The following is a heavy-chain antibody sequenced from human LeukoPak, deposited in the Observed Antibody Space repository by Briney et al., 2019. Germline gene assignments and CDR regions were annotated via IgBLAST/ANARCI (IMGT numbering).Heavy chain of an antibody. J-gene: IGHJ4*01. CDR1: AYTFADYY. V-gene: IGHV1-2*02. D-gene: IGHD6-19*01. CDR3: ARGFSSGWYYY. Sequence: ASVKVSCKASAYTFADYYMHWVRQAPGQGLEWMGWINPNSGGTNYAQKFQGRVTMTRDTSISTAYMELSSLRSDDTAVYYCARGFSSGWYYYWGHGTLVTVSS. CDR2: INPNSGGT.